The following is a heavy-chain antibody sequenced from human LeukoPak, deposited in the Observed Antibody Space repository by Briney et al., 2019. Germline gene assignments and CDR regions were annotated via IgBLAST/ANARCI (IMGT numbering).Heavy chain of an antibody. CDR3: ARGGNYRFDP. D-gene: IGHD5-24*01. Sequence: SETLSLTCAVSGDSINNNYWWTWVRQPPGKGLEWIGEIHHSGSTNCNPSLKSRVTMSVDTSKNQFPLKLSSVTAADTAVYYCARGGNYRFDPWGQGTLVTVSS. J-gene: IGHJ5*02. CDR1: GDSINNNYW. V-gene: IGHV4-4*02. CDR2: IHHSGST.